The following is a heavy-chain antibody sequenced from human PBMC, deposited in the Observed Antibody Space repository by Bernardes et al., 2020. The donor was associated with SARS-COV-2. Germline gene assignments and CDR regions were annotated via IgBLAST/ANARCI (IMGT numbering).Heavy chain of an antibody. CDR3: ARGPEVGVPGASDY. CDR2: IDTGSGNG. V-gene: IGHV1-3*04. CDR1: GYIFTKHV. Sequence: ASVKVSCKAAGYIFTKHVIHWVRQAPGQRLEWMGWIDTGSGNGENSQDFQGRLSLTRDTSASTAYMELTSLTSEDTSVYYCARGPEVGVPGASDYWGQGTLVTVSS. J-gene: IGHJ4*02. D-gene: IGHD3-16*01.